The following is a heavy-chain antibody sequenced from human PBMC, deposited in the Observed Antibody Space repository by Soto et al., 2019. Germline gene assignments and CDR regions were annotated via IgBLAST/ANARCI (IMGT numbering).Heavy chain of an antibody. CDR3: TRDSSYYGSGRGVLDY. V-gene: IGHV3-66*01. Sequence: EVRLVESGGGLVQPGGSLRLSCAVSGFTVNNNYMSWVRQAPGKGLEWVSVIYSGGKTDYADSVRGRFTVSRDTSKNTLYLQMNSLRAEDTAVYYCTRDSSYYGSGRGVLDYWGQGTLVTVSS. CDR1: GFTVNNNY. J-gene: IGHJ4*02. CDR2: IYSGGKT. D-gene: IGHD3-10*01.